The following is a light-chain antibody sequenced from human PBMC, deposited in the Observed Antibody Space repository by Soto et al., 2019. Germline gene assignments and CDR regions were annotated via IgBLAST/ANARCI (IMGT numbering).Light chain of an antibody. Sequence: EVVMTQSPATLSVSPGERATLSCRASQSVSSNIAWYQQKPGQAPRLLIYGASARATGIPARLSGSGSGTEVTLTISSLQSEDFAVYYCQQYNNWPRTFGQGTKVEIK. CDR3: QQYNNWPRT. CDR2: GAS. CDR1: QSVSSN. V-gene: IGKV3-15*01. J-gene: IGKJ1*01.